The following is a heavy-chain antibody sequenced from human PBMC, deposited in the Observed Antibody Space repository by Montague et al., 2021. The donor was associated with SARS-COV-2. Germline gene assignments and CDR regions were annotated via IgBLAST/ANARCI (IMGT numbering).Heavy chain of an antibody. J-gene: IGHJ6*02. CDR3: ARDAHIGSTWPFSGYGMDV. CDR2: SHYRSKWQY. V-gene: IGHV6-1*01. CDR1: GDSDSSEKLG. Sequence: CAISGDSDSSEKLGRKWERQTPERGLDRLRGSHYRSKWQYDYAVSVKSRVLIIPNTSENQFSLQLNSVTPEDTAVYYCARDAHIGSTWPFSGYGMDVWGQGTTVTVSS. D-gene: IGHD6-13*01.